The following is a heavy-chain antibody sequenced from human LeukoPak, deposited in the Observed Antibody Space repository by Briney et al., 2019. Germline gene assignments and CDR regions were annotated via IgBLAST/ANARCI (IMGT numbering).Heavy chain of an antibody. CDR2: IDPNSGDT. D-gene: IGHD2-2*01. V-gene: IGHV1-2*02. J-gene: IGHJ4*02. CDR1: GYTFTVYY. Sequence: ASVKVSCKASGYTFTVYYLHWVRQAPGQGLEWMGWIDPNSGDTNYAQDFQGRVTMTRDTSISTAYMELSRLRSDDTAVYYCARGDIVIGPTTMRPGYYFDYWGQGTLVTVSS. CDR3: ARGDIVIGPTTMRPGYYFDY.